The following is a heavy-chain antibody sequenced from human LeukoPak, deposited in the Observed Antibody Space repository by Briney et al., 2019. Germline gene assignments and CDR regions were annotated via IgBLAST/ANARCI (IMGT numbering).Heavy chain of an antibody. CDR1: GFTFSSFW. CDR3: ARQEPYGGKMFDP. D-gene: IGHD4-23*01. J-gene: IGHJ5*02. Sequence: GGALRLSCAASGFTFSSFWMHWVRQAPGKGLEGVSYISSDSNTIYYADSVEGRFTISRDNAKTSLYLQMNSLRADDTAVYYCARQEPYGGKMFDPWGQGTLVTVPS. V-gene: IGHV3-48*01. CDR2: ISSDSNTI.